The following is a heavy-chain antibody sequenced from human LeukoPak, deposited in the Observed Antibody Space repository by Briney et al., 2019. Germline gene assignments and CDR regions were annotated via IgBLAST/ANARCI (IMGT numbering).Heavy chain of an antibody. CDR1: GGSFSGYY. CDR2: INHSGST. CDR3: ARRKSSYGYSWVWFDP. J-gene: IGHJ5*02. V-gene: IGHV4-34*01. D-gene: IGHD5-18*01. Sequence: SETLSLTCAVYGGSFSGYYWSWIRQPPGKGLEWIGEINHSGSTNYNPSLKSRVTISVDTSKNQFSLKLSSVTAADTAVYYCARRKSSYGYSWVWFDPWGQGTLVTVSS.